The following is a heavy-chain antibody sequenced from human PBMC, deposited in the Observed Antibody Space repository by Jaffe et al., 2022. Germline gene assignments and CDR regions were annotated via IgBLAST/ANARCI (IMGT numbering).Heavy chain of an antibody. CDR3: ARALTLAAAGTGVGY. CDR1: GFTFSSYW. CDR2: INSDGSST. D-gene: IGHD6-13*01. Sequence: EVQLVESGGGLVQPGGSLRLSCAASGFTFSSYWMHWVRQAPGKGLVWVSRINSDGSSTSYADSVKGRFTISRDNAKNTLYLQMNSLRAEDTAVYYCARALTLAAAGTGVGYWGQGTLVTVSS. J-gene: IGHJ4*02. V-gene: IGHV3-74*01.